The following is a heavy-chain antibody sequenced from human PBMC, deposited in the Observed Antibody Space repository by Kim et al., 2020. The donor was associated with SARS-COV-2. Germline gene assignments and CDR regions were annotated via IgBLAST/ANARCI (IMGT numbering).Heavy chain of an antibody. CDR1: GFTFSSYW. CDR3: ARDDRRGAFDI. V-gene: IGHV3-7*01. CDR2: IKQDGSEK. Sequence: GGSLRLSCAASGFTFSSYWMSWVRQAPGKGLEWVANIKQDGSEKYYVDSVKGRFTISRDNAKNSLYLQMNSMRAEDTAVYYCARDDRRGAFDIWGQGTMVTVSS. J-gene: IGHJ3*02.